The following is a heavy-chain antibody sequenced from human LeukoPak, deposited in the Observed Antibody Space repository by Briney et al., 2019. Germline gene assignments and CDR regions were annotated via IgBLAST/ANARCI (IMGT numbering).Heavy chain of an antibody. J-gene: IGHJ4*02. CDR2: IWYDGSNK. D-gene: IGHD2-2*01. Sequence: SGGSLRLSCAASGFTFSSYGMHWVRQAPGKGLEWVAVIWYDGSNKYYADSVKGRFTISRDNSKNTLYLQMNSLRAEDTAVYYCARGGVLVPAANYWGQGTLVTVSS. V-gene: IGHV3-33*01. CDR3: ARGGVLVPAANY. CDR1: GFTFSSYG.